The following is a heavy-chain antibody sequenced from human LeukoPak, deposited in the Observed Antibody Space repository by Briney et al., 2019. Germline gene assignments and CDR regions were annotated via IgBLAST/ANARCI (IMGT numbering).Heavy chain of an antibody. Sequence: PGGSLRLSCAASGFTFSSYGMHWVRQAPGKGLEWVAFIRYDGSNKYYADSVKGRFTISRDNSKNTLYLQMNSLRAEDTAVYYCAKEGNEWELPTDYWGQGTLVTVSS. CDR2: IRYDGSNK. CDR3: AKEGNEWELPTDY. J-gene: IGHJ4*02. V-gene: IGHV3-30*02. CDR1: GFTFSSYG. D-gene: IGHD1-26*01.